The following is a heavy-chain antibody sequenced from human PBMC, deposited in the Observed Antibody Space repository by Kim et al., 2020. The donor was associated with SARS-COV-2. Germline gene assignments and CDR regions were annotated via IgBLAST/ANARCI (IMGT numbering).Heavy chain of an antibody. CDR3: ANDSGSYSSSY. D-gene: IGHD6-13*01. CDR1: GGSFSGYY. CDR2: INHSGST. J-gene: IGHJ4*02. Sequence: SETLSLTCAVYGGSFSGYYWSWIRQPPGKGLEWIGEINHSGSTNYNPSLKSRVTISVDTSKNQFSLKLSSVTAADTAVYYCANDSGSYSSSYWGQGTLVTVSS. V-gene: IGHV4-34*01.